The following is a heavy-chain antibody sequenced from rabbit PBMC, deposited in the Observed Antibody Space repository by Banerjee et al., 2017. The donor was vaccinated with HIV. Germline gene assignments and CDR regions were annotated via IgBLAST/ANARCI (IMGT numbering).Heavy chain of an antibody. Sequence: QEQLEESGGDLVKPEGSLTLTCTASGFSFSNKYVMCWVRQAPGKGLEWIACINTSSGNIVYATWAKGRFTISKTSWTTVTLQMTSLTAADTATYFCARDFTLWGPGTLVTVS. CDR2: INTSSGNI. D-gene: IGHD4-1*01. CDR3: ARDFTL. J-gene: IGHJ4*01. V-gene: IGHV1S45*01. CDR1: GFSFSNKYV.